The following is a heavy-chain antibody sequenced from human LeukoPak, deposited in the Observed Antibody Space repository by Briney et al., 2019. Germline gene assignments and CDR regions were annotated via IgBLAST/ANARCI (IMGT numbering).Heavy chain of an antibody. D-gene: IGHD2-2*02. Sequence: TGGSLRLSCAASGFTFSSYAMSWVRQAPGKGLEWVSAISGSGGSTYYADSVKGRFTISRDNSKNTLYLQTNSLRAEDTAVYYCAKVGCSSTSCYMHAFDIWGQGTMVTVSS. V-gene: IGHV3-23*01. CDR2: ISGSGGST. J-gene: IGHJ3*02. CDR3: AKVGCSSTSCYMHAFDI. CDR1: GFTFSSYA.